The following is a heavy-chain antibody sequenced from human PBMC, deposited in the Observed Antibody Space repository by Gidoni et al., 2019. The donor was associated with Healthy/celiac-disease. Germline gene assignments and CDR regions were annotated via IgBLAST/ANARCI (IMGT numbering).Heavy chain of an antibody. CDR3: ARAPPLRPYDP. J-gene: IGHJ5*02. CDR2: IIPIFGTA. CDR1: AGTFSSYA. Sequence: VQLVQSGADVKQPGASVPVACKAAAGTFSSYALTWVRQAPGLGLEWMGGIIPIFGTANYAQKFQGRVTITADESTSTADMELSSLRSEDTAVYYCARAPPLRPYDPWGQGTLVTVSS. V-gene: IGHV1-69*01.